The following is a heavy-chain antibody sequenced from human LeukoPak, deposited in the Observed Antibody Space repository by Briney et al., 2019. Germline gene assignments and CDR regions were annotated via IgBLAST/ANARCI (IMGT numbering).Heavy chain of an antibody. CDR3: ARSNSAGWGAFDI. D-gene: IGHD1-26*01. CDR2: ISGSGGST. J-gene: IGHJ3*02. Sequence: GALRLSCAASGFTFSSYAMSWVRQAPGKGLEWVSAISGSGGSTYYADSVKGRFTISRDNSKNTLYLQMNSLRAEDTAVYYCARSNSAGWGAFDIWGQGTMVTVSS. V-gene: IGHV3-23*01. CDR1: GFTFSSYA.